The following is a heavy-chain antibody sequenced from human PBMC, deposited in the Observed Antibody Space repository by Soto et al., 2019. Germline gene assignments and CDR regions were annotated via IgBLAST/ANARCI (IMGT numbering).Heavy chain of an antibody. D-gene: IGHD6-13*01. CDR1: GYTFTGYY. J-gene: IGHJ6*02. CDR3: ARGPPPLEQLVHPNYYYYGMDV. CDR2: INPNSGGT. Sequence: GASVKVSCKASGYTFTGYYMHWVRQAPGQGLEWMGWINPNSGGTNYAQKFQGWVTMTRDTSISTAYMELSRLRSDDTAVYYCARGPPPLEQLVHPNYYYYGMDVWGQGTTVTVSS. V-gene: IGHV1-2*04.